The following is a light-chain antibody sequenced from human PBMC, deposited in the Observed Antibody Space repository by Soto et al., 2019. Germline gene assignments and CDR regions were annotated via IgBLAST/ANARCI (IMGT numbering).Light chain of an antibody. V-gene: IGKV1-5*01. J-gene: IGKJ1*01. CDR3: YQRT. Sequence: TGSASTINGSVEHRVTITCRASQSISSWLAWYQQKPGKAPKLLIYDASSLESGVPSRFSGSGSGTEFNLPISSLQPDDFATYYCYQRTFGQGTKVDIK. CDR1: QSISSW. CDR2: DAS.